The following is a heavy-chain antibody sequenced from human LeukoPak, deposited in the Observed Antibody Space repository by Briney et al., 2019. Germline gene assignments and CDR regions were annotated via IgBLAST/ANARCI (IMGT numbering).Heavy chain of an antibody. CDR2: IYYSGST. V-gene: IGHV4-31*03. CDR3: ARNVALRGTLNWFDP. CDR1: GGSISNGGYY. Sequence: SQTLSLTCTVSGGSISNGGYYCSWIRQHPGKGLEWIGYIYYSGSTYYNPSLKSRVTISVDTSKNQFSLKLSSVTAADTAVYYCARNVALRGTLNWFDPWGQGTLVTVSS. D-gene: IGHD3-10*01. J-gene: IGHJ5*02.